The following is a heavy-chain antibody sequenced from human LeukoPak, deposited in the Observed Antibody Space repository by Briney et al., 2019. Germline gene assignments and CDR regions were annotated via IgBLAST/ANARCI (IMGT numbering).Heavy chain of an antibody. V-gene: IGHV3-21*01. Sequence: PAGSLRLSCAASGFTFSSYSMNWVRQAPGKGLEWVSAISSSSPYIYFADSVKGRFTISKDNAKNSLYLQMNSLRAEDTAVYYCARDSLDYYDSRGYAYFYYMDVWGKGTTVTVSS. D-gene: IGHD3-22*01. CDR3: ARDSLDYYDSRGYAYFYYMDV. J-gene: IGHJ6*03. CDR2: ISSSSPYI. CDR1: GFTFSSYS.